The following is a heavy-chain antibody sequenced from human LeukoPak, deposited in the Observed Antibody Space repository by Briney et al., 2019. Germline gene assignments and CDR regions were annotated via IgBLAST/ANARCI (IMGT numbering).Heavy chain of an antibody. D-gene: IGHD4-17*01. Sequence: GGSLRLSCAASGFIVNTNYMTWVRQAPGRGLEWFSFIYADGTTYYADSVNGRFTISRDISKNEVYLQMNSLRPEDTAVYYCARDSYGDANFDSWGQGTLVTVSS. CDR1: GFIVNTNY. V-gene: IGHV3-53*01. J-gene: IGHJ4*02. CDR3: ARDSYGDANFDS. CDR2: IYADGTT.